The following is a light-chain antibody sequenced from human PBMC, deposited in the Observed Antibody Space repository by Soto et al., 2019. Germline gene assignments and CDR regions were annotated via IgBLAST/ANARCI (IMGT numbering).Light chain of an antibody. CDR3: QKYNDDSRT. CDR2: ASS. Sequence: DIQMTQSPSSLSASVGDRVTMTCRASQAISNYVAWYQQKPGQVPNLLIYASSPLQSGVPSRFSGSGSGTDFTLTISSLQPEDFATYYCQKYNDDSRTFGQGTKVEVK. J-gene: IGKJ1*01. V-gene: IGKV1-27*01. CDR1: QAISNY.